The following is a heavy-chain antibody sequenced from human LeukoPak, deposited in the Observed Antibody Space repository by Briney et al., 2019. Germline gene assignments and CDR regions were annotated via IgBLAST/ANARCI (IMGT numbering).Heavy chain of an antibody. Sequence: GESLKISCKGSGYRFTDYWIGWARQMPGKGLEWMGIIWPGDSNTRYSPSFQGQVTISADRSISTAYLQWNSLKASDTAMYYCARHVTTVTTSWFDPWGQGTLVTVSS. J-gene: IGHJ5*02. D-gene: IGHD4-11*01. CDR2: IWPGDSNT. V-gene: IGHV5-51*01. CDR3: ARHVTTVTTSWFDP. CDR1: GYRFTDYW.